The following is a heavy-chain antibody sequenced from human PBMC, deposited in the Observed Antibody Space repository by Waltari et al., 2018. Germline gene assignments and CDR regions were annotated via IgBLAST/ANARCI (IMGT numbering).Heavy chain of an antibody. J-gene: IGHJ4*02. V-gene: IGHV3-7*01. CDR3: ARDFNWGWFY. CDR1: GFTFSTHW. CDR2: IKPDGSEK. Sequence: EVQLVESGGGLVQPGGSLRLPWSASGFTFSTHWMSWVRQAPGKGLEWLANIKPDGSEKYYVDSVKGRFTISRDNAKNSLSLQMDSLRAEDTAVYYCARDFNWGWFYWGQGALVTVSS. D-gene: IGHD7-27*01.